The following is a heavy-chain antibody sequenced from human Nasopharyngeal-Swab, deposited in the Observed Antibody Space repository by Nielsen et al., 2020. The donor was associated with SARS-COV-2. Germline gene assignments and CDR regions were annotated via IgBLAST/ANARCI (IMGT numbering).Heavy chain of an antibody. V-gene: IGHV3-73*01. J-gene: IGHJ4*02. Sequence: GESLKISCAASGFIFSASAIHWVRQASGKGLEWVGRIGGKDHNYATTYGASVQGRFTISRDDSKNTAFLQMDSLKTEDTALYYCTTDFYLDYWGQGTLVTVSS. CDR2: IGGKDHNYAT. CDR3: TTDFYLDY. CDR1: GFIFSASA.